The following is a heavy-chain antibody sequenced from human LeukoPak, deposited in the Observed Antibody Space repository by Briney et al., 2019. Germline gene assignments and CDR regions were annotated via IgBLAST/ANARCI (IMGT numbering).Heavy chain of an antibody. Sequence: PGGTLRLSCVASGFPFGSRAKQGVRRAPAKGLEGVAVISYDGSNKYYVDSAKGRFTLSRDNSKNTLSRQMNSLRPEDTAIYYCARDGADYYDSRSPFFYYMDVWGKGTKVIVSS. V-gene: IGHV3-30*04. D-gene: IGHD3-16*01. CDR1: GFPFGSRA. J-gene: IGHJ6*03. CDR2: ISYDGSNK. CDR3: ARDGADYYDSRSPFFYYMDV.